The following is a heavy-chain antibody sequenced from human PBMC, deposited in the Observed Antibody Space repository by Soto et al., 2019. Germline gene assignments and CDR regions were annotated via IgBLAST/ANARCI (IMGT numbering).Heavy chain of an antibody. J-gene: IGHJ4*02. D-gene: IGHD6-6*01. V-gene: IGHV1-46*01. CDR2: INPSSGTT. CDR3: ARSLGESASLFDY. CDR1: GYLFIHCF. Sequence: QVQLVQSGAEMKQPGASVKLSCQASGYLFIHCFMHSVRQAPGQSLEWMGGINPSSGTTTYAQKFHGRVTVTRDTSTGTVYMELSSLGSGGTAMYYCARSLGESASLFDYWGQGSLVTVSA.